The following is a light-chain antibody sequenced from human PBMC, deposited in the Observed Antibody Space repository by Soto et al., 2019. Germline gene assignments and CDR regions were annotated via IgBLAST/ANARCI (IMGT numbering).Light chain of an antibody. J-gene: IGKJ5*01. CDR2: GAS. V-gene: IGKV3-20*01. CDR3: QQYGYSPIT. CDR1: QSVGSNF. Sequence: VLTHSPGTLSLSPGEIATLSCRASQSVGSNFLAWYQQKPGQAPRLLIYGASSRATGIADRFSGSGSGTDFTLTISRLEPEDFALYYCQQYGYSPITFGQGTDWRL.